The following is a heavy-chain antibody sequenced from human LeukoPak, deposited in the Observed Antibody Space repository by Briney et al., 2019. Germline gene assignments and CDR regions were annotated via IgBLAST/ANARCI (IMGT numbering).Heavy chain of an antibody. CDR2: IYTSGST. D-gene: IGHD1-26*01. Sequence: SETLSLTCTVSGGSISSGSYYWSWIRQPAWKGLEWIGRIYTSGSTNYNPSLKSRVTISVDTSKNQFSLKLSSVTVADTALYYCARGSGGYSRSWGQGTLVTVSS. J-gene: IGHJ5*02. V-gene: IGHV4-61*02. CDR3: ARGSGGYSRS. CDR1: GGSISSGSYY.